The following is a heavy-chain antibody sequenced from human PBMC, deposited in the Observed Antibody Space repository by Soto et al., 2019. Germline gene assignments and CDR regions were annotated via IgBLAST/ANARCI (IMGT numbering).Heavy chain of an antibody. CDR2: IYPGDSDT. CDR3: AGYPYDPGPGFDY. Sequence: GESLKISCKGSGYSFTSYWIGWVRQMPGKGLEWMGIIYPGDSDTRYSPSFQGQVTISADKSISTAYLQWSSLKASDTAMYYCAGYPYDPGPGFDYWGKGTLVTVSS. D-gene: IGHD3-3*01. CDR1: GYSFTSYW. J-gene: IGHJ4*02. V-gene: IGHV5-51*01.